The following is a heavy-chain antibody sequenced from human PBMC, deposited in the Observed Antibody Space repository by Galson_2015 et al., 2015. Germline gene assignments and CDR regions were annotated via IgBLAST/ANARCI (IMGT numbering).Heavy chain of an antibody. CDR3: AREVATDSGVCCRIDY. J-gene: IGHJ4*02. CDR1: GYTLTAHH. D-gene: IGHD2-8*02. V-gene: IGHV1-46*01. CDR2: INPNDGAT. Sequence: VKVSCKASGYTLTAHHIHWVRQAPGQGLQWMGIINPNDGATDYAQKFQARVTMTRDTSTNIVYMDLTSLRSEDTAIYYCAREVATDSGVCCRIDYWGQGTLVTVSS.